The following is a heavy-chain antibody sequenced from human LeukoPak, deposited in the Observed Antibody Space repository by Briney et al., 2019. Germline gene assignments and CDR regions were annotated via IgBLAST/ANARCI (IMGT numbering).Heavy chain of an antibody. CDR2: ISAYNGNT. Sequence: ASVKVSCKASGYTFTSYGISWVRQAPGQGLEWMGWISAYNGNTNYTQKLQGRVTMTTDTSTSTAYMELRSLRSDDTAVYYCARDRETTVILYYYYYGMDVWGQGTTVTVSS. CDR3: ARDRETTVILYYYYYGMDV. CDR1: GYTFTSYG. J-gene: IGHJ6*02. V-gene: IGHV1-18*01. D-gene: IGHD4-17*01.